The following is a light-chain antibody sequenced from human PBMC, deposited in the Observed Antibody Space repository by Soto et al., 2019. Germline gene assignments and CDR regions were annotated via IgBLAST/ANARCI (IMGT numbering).Light chain of an antibody. J-gene: IGKJ2*01. CDR3: QQRSNWPRT. Sequence: EIVLTQSPATLSLSPGERATLSCRASQSVSSYLAWYQQKPGQAPRLLIYDASNRAPGIPARFSGSGSGTDFTRTISSLEPEDFAVYYCQQRSNWPRTFGQGTKLEIK. CDR2: DAS. V-gene: IGKV3-11*01. CDR1: QSVSSY.